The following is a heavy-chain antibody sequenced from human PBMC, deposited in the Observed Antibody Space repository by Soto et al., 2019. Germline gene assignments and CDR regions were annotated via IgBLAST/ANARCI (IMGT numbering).Heavy chain of an antibody. J-gene: IGHJ4*02. CDR1: GFTCSSYA. Sequence: GGSLRLSCAASGFTCSSYAVHWVRQAPGKGLEWVAVISYDGSNKYYADSVKGRFTISRDNSKNTLYLQMNSLRAEDTAVYYCARDDTIFGVVTTYYFDHWGQGTLVTVSS. D-gene: IGHD3-3*01. V-gene: IGHV3-30-3*01. CDR3: ARDDTIFGVVTTYYFDH. CDR2: ISYDGSNK.